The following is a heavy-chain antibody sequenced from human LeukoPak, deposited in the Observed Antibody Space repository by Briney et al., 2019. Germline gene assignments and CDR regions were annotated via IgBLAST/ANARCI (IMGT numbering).Heavy chain of an antibody. J-gene: IGHJ4*02. CDR1: GCTFTSYG. CDR3: ARDLGYSSSWYVVDY. D-gene: IGHD6-13*01. CDR2: ISAYNGNT. V-gene: IGHV1-18*01. Sequence: ASVKVSCTASGCTFTSYGISWVRQAPGQGLEWMGWISAYNGNTNYAQKLQGRVTMTTDTSTSTAYMELRSLRSDDTAVYYCARDLGYSSSWYVVDYWGQGTLVTVSS.